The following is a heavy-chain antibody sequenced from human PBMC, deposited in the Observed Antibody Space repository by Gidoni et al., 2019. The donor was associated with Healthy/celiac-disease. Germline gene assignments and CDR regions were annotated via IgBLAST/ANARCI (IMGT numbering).Heavy chain of an antibody. CDR3: PKDMMNKGGRDAGMDV. CDR1: GFTFDDYA. V-gene: IGHV3-9*01. CDR2: ISWNSGSI. Sequence: GGGLVQPGRSLRLSCAASGFTFDDYAMHWVRQAPGKGLEWVSGISWNSGSIGYADSVKGRFTISRDNAKNSLYLQMNSLRAEDTALYYCPKDMMNKGGRDAGMDVWGQGTTVTVSS. D-gene: IGHD2-15*01. J-gene: IGHJ6*02.